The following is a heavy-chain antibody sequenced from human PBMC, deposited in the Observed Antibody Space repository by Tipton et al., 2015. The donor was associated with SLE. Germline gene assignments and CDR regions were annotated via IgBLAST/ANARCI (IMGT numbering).Heavy chain of an antibody. CDR2: IYSGGST. D-gene: IGHD2-15*01. V-gene: IGHV3-53*05. CDR1: GFTVSSKY. CDR3: AKSVVAAIPHWFDP. Sequence: SLRLSCAASGFTVSSKYMTWVRQAPGKGLEWVSVIYSGGSTYYADSVKGRFTISRDNSKNTLYLQMNSLRAEDTAVYYCAKSVVAAIPHWFDPWGQGTLVTVSS. J-gene: IGHJ5*02.